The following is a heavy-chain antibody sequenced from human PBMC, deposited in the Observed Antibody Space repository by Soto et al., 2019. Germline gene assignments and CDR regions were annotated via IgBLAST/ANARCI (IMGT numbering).Heavy chain of an antibody. Sequence: GGSLRLSCAASGFTVSSNYMSWVRQAPGKGLEWASVIYSDGSTYYADSMKGRFTISRDTSENTLFLQMNSLRAEDTAVYYCARDLWTGASDYWGQGTLVTSPQ. CDR1: GFTVSSNY. V-gene: IGHV3-53*01. D-gene: IGHD3-3*01. CDR2: IYSDGST. J-gene: IGHJ4*02. CDR3: ARDLWTGASDY.